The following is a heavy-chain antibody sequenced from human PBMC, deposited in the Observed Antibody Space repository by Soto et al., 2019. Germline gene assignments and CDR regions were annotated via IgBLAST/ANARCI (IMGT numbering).Heavy chain of an antibody. V-gene: IGHV4-30-2*01. CDR1: GGSISSGGYS. CDR2: IYHSGST. Sequence: SETLSLTCAVSGGSISSGGYSWSWIRQPPGKGLEWIGYIYHSGSTYYNPSLKSRVTISVDRSKNQFSLKLSSVTAADTAVYYCARFSGSYGFDYWGQGTLVTVSS. J-gene: IGHJ4*02. D-gene: IGHD1-26*01. CDR3: ARFSGSYGFDY.